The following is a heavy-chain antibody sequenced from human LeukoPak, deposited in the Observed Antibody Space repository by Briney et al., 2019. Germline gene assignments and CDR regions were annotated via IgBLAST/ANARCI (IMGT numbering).Heavy chain of an antibody. CDR1: GCSISSSGYY. CDR2: IHYSGST. V-gene: IGHV4-39*01. J-gene: IGHJ4*02. Sequence: SETLSLTCIVSGCSISSSGYYWGWIRQPPGKGLEWIGSIHYSGSTYYNPSLKSRVTISVDTSKNQFSLNLRSVTAGDTAVYYCAILLEYYDSRGYFDYWGQGTPVTVSS. CDR3: AILLEYYDSRGYFDY. D-gene: IGHD3-22*01.